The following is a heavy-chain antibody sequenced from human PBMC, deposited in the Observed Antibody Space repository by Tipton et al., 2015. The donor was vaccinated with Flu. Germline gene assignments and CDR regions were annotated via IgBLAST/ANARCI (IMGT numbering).Heavy chain of an antibody. V-gene: IGHV6-1*01. CDR1: GDTVSNTPAV. J-gene: IGHJ4*02. CDR2: TCYRSGWYS. Sequence: GLVKPSQTLSLTCAVLGDTVSNTPAVWNWIRQSPSRGLEWLGRTCYRSGWYSDYALSVEGRITINPDTSKNQFSLQLNSVHLEDTSVYYCAKGTLEGGFDYWGQGTLVTVSP. D-gene: IGHD1-26*01. CDR3: AKGTLEGGFDY.